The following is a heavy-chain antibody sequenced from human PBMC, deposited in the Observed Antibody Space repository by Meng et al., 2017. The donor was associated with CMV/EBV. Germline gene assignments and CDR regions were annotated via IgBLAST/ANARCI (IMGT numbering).Heavy chain of an antibody. CDR2: ISSSGSTI. J-gene: IGHJ6*02. CDR1: GFTFSSYE. CDR3: ARWCSSTSCYYYYGMDV. Sequence: GGSLRLSCAASGFTFSSYEMNWVRQAPGKGLEWVSYISSSGSTIYYADSVKGRFTISRDNSKNTLYLQMNSLRAEDTAVYYCARWCSSTSCYYYYGMDVWGQGTTVTVSS. V-gene: IGHV3-48*03. D-gene: IGHD2-2*01.